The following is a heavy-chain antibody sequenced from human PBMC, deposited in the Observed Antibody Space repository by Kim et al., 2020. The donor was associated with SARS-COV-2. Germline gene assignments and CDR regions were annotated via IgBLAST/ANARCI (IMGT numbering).Heavy chain of an antibody. V-gene: IGHV3-7*01. Sequence: GGSLRLSCAASGFTFSSYWMSWVRQAPVKGLEWVANIKQDGSEKYYVDSVKGRFTISRDNAKNSLYLQMNSLRAEDTTVYYCAREAPPTVIVVVVAAGHWYFDLWGRGTLVTVSS. CDR3: AREAPPTVIVVVVAAGHWYFDL. J-gene: IGHJ2*01. CDR1: GFTFSSYW. CDR2: IKQDGSEK. D-gene: IGHD2-15*01.